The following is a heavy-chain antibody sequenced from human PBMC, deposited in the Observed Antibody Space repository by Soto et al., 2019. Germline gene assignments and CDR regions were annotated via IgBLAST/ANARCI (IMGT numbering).Heavy chain of an antibody. CDR2: IYYDGNT. CDR1: GDSISSNSHY. J-gene: IGHJ6*02. CDR3: ARVSSMVDTAMAPYYYYGMDV. D-gene: IGHD5-18*01. V-gene: IGHV4-39*01. Sequence: LETLSLTCTVSGDSISSNSHYWGWIRQPPGKGLESIANIYYDGNTYYNPSLKSRVTISLDTSKNQFSLRLNSVTAADTAVYYCARVSSMVDTAMAPYYYYGMDVWGQGTTVTVSS.